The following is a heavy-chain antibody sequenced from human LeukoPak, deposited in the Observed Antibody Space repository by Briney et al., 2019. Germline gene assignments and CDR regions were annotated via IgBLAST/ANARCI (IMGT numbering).Heavy chain of an antibody. J-gene: IGHJ4*02. CDR1: GGSISGSSYY. CDR3: ARRVKGSSGYYFDY. V-gene: IGHV4-39*01. CDR2: IYYSGST. D-gene: IGHD3-22*01. Sequence: SETLSLTCTVSGGSISGSSYYWGWIRQPPGKGLEWIGSIYYSGSTYYNPSLKSRVTISVDTSKNQFSLKLNSVTATDTAVYYCARRVKGSSGYYFDYWGQGTLVTVSS.